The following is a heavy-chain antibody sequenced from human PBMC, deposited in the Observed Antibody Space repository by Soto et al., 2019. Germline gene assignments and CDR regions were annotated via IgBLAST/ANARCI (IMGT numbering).Heavy chain of an antibody. CDR1: GFTFSSYA. J-gene: IGHJ4*02. CDR2: ISGSGGST. CDR3: AKVGRELHNYFDY. V-gene: IGHV3-23*01. D-gene: IGHD1-26*01. Sequence: GGSPRLSCASSGFTFSSYAMSWVRQAPGKGLEWVSAISGSGGSTCYADSVKGRFTISRDNSKNTLYLQMNSLRAEDTAVYYCAKVGRELHNYFDYWGQGTLVTVSS.